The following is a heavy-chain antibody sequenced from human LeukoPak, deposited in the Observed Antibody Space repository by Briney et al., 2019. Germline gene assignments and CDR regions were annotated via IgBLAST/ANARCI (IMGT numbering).Heavy chain of an antibody. V-gene: IGHV5-51*01. CDR2: IYAGDSDT. Sequence: GESLKISCQGSGYSFTSYWIGWVRQTPGKGLECMGIIYAGDSDTKYSPSFQGQLIISVDKSISTVYLQWSSLKASDTAVYYCARSPRDGYTYGGDDLWGQGTMVTVSS. J-gene: IGHJ3*01. CDR3: ARSPRDGYTYGGDDL. CDR1: GYSFTSYW. D-gene: IGHD5-24*01.